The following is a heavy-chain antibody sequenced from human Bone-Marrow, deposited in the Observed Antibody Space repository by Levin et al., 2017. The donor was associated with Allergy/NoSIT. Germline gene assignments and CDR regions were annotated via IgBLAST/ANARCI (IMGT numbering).Heavy chain of an antibody. V-gene: IGHV3-7*01. CDR1: GFTFSSYW. D-gene: IGHD3/OR15-3a*01. CDR2: IKEDGSET. Sequence: GGSLRLSCAASGFTFSSYWMSWVRQAPGKGLEWVANIKEDGSETYYVESVRGRFTISRDNAKNSLYLQMNSLRPEDTAMYYCASLDLYYFDYWGQGALVTVSS. J-gene: IGHJ4*02. CDR3: ASLDLYYFDY.